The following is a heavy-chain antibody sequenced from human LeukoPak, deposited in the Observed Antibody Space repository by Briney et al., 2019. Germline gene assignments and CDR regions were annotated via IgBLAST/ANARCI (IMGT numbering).Heavy chain of an antibody. CDR3: AKDGGLWVSAHWGDS. CDR1: GFTFSSSA. D-gene: IGHD7-27*01. J-gene: IGHJ4*02. Sequence: GGSLRLSCAASGFTFSSSAMSWGRQAPGKGLEWVSTITTSDGNTYYADSVKGRFTVSRDNSKNTLFLQMNSLRAEDTAVYYCAKDGGLWVSAHWGDSWGRGTLVTVSS. CDR2: ITTSDGNT. V-gene: IGHV3-23*01.